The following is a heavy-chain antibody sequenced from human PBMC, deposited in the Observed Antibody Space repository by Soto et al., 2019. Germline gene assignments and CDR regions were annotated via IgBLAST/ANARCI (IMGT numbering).Heavy chain of an antibody. V-gene: IGHV3-23*01. CDR3: ARDPGAITVAGNFDY. J-gene: IGHJ4*02. Sequence: EVQLLESGGGLVQPGGSLRLSCAASAFTFGSYAMSWVRQSPGKGLEWVSGISGSGISTYYADSVKGRFSISRDNSKNTLYLQMDSLRAEDTGVYYCARDPGAITVAGNFDYWGQGTLVNVSS. D-gene: IGHD6-19*01. CDR1: AFTFGSYA. CDR2: ISGSGIST.